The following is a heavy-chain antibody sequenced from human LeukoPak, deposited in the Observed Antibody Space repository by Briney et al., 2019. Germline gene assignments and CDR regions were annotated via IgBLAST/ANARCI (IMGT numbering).Heavy chain of an antibody. Sequence: ASETLSLTCTVSGGSISSYYWSWIRQPAGKGLEWIGRIYTSGSTNYNPSLKSRVTMSVDTSKNQFSLKLSSVTAADTAVYYCARDYQRQLVRKYYYYYYMDVWGKGTTVTVSS. CDR1: GGSISSYY. CDR2: IYTSGST. D-gene: IGHD6-13*01. CDR3: ARDYQRQLVRKYYYYYYMDV. J-gene: IGHJ6*03. V-gene: IGHV4-4*07.